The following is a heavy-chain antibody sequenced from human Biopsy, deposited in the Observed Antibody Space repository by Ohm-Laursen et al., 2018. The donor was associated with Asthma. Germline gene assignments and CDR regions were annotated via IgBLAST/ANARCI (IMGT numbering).Heavy chain of an antibody. CDR1: GATFNTYV. CDR2: INSVFGTT. Sequence: GASEKAACKSLGATFNTYVIGWVRHAPGQGLEWLGGINSVFGTTTYSQKFQDRVTITAYDSTSTVYMELSSLRSEDTAVYYCARKAGSCISRTCYSLDFWGQGTLVTVSS. D-gene: IGHD2-2*01. V-gene: IGHV1-69*13. J-gene: IGHJ4*02. CDR3: ARKAGSCISRTCYSLDF.